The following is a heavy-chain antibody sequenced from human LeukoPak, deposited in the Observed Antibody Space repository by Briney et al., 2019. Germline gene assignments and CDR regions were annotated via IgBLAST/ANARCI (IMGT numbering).Heavy chain of an antibody. J-gene: IGHJ5*02. CDR3: ARVKGRITIFGVVPRGRWFDP. CDR2: IWYDGSQK. Sequence: PGGSLRLSCATSGFTFRSYGIHWVRQAPGKGLEWVAVIWYDGSQKDYTDAVKGRFTTSRDNSKNTAYLQMNSLRAEDTAVYYCARVKGRITIFGVVPRGRWFDPWGQGTLVTVSS. V-gene: IGHV3-33*01. D-gene: IGHD3-3*01. CDR1: GFTFRSYG.